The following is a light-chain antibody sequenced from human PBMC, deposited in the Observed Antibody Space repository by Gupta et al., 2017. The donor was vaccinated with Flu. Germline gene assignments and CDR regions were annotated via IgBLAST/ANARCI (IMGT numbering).Light chain of an antibody. CDR2: AVR. CDR3: GSAAGGFYV. J-gene: IGLJ1*01. V-gene: IGLV2-11*01. CDR1: SGVVGGYNY. Sequence: AVISSWTGTSGVVGGYNYGSWDQQNPGKAPNLLFYAVRKGPAGGPDCCSGSESGTTASLTISGMQAEDEDYYYCGSAAGGFYVFGTGTEVTVL.